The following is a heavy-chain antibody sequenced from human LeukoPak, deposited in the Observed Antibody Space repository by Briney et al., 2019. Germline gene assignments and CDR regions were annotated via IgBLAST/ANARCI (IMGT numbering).Heavy chain of an antibody. CDR1: GGTFSSYA. CDR2: IIPILGTA. V-gene: IGHV1-69*11. Sequence: EASVKVSCKASGGTFSSYAISWVRQAPGQGLEWMGRIIPILGTANYAQKFQGRVTITADESTSTAYMELSSLRSEDTAVYYCARVGNGIAAAGTRGWYYYMDVWGKGTTVTVSS. D-gene: IGHD6-13*01. J-gene: IGHJ6*03. CDR3: ARVGNGIAAAGTRGWYYYMDV.